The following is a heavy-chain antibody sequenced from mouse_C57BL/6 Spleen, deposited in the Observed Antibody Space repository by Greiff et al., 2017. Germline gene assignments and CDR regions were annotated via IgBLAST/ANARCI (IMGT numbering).Heavy chain of an antibody. CDR3: TREDLPPFFAY. Sequence: EVHLVESGAGLVKPGGSLKLSCAASGFTFSSYAMSWVSQTPEKRLEWVAYISSGGDYIYYADTVKGRFTISRDNARNTLYLQMSSLKSEDTAMYYCTREDLPPFFAYWGQGTLVTVSA. D-gene: IGHD2-1*01. V-gene: IGHV5-9-1*02. CDR2: ISSGGDYI. CDR1: GFTFSSYA. J-gene: IGHJ3*01.